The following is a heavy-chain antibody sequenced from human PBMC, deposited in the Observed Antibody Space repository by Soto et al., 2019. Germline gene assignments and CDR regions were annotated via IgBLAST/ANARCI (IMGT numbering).Heavy chain of an antibody. CDR2: ISANNGKT. V-gene: IGHV1-18*04. J-gene: IGHJ4*02. CDR3: ARETGVVVIVKGEFEF. D-gene: IGHD2-15*01. CDR1: GFTFTTYS. Sequence: QVQLVQSGPEVKKPGASVKVSCKASGFTFTTYSFSWVRQAPGQGLEWIGWISANNGKTVYAQKFQDRVTMTTDTSTGTAHVELRSLKTDDTAVYYCARETGVVVIVKGEFEFWGQGTLVTVSS.